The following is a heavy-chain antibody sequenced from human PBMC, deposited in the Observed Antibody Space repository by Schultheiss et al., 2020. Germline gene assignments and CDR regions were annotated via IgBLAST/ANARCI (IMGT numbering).Heavy chain of an antibody. Sequence: ASVKVSCKASGYTFTSYAMNWVRQAPGQGLEWMGWINPNSGGTNYAQKFQGWVTMTRDTSISTAYMELSRLRSDDTAVYYCASTWGRRSPTPIHYWGQGTLVNGYS. V-gene: IGHV1-2*04. CDR3: ASTWGRRSPTPIHY. CDR1: GYTFTSYA. J-gene: IGHJ4*02. D-gene: IGHD1-26*01. CDR2: INPNSGGT.